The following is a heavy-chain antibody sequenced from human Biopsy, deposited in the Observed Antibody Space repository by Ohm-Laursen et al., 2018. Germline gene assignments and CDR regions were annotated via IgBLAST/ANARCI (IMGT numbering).Heavy chain of an antibody. CDR2: ISSSGDNT. CDR3: AKEEPPQGYDFWSGHYYYFDY. D-gene: IGHD3-3*01. J-gene: IGHJ4*02. Sequence: SLRLSCAASGFTFNIYAMAWVRQAPEKGLEWVSSISSSGDNTYYADSVKGRFTISRDNSKNTLYLQMNSLKADDTAVYYCAKEEPPQGYDFWSGHYYYFDYWGQGTLVTVSS. CDR1: GFTFNIYA. V-gene: IGHV3-23*01.